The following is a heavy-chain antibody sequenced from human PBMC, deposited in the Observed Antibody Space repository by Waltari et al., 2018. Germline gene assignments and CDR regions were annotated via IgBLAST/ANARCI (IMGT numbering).Heavy chain of an antibody. V-gene: IGHV3-48*04. CDR2: ISSSSDWI. D-gene: IGHD3-10*01. J-gene: IGHJ2*01. CDR1: GFTFTTYS. CDR3: AGIRRGYWFFDL. Sequence: DVQLVESGGGLVQPGGSLRLSCAASGFTFTTYSMNWVRQAPGKGLEWSAYISSSSDWIYSADSVKGRFTISRDNAKNSVYLQMNSLRADDTAVYYCAGIRRGYWFFDLWGRGTLVTVSS.